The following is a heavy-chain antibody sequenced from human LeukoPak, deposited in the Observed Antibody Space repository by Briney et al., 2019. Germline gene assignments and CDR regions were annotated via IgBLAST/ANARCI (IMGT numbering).Heavy chain of an antibody. V-gene: IGHV1-8*03. CDR3: ARSHSGFMYYGWFDP. CDR2: MNPNSGNT. D-gene: IGHD3-3*01. CDR1: GYTFTSYD. Sequence: ASVKVSCKASGYTFTSYDINWVRQATGQGREWMGWMNPNSGNTGYAQKFQGRVTITRNTSISTAYMELSSLRSEDTAVYYCARSHSGFMYYGWFDPWGQGTLVTVSS. J-gene: IGHJ5*02.